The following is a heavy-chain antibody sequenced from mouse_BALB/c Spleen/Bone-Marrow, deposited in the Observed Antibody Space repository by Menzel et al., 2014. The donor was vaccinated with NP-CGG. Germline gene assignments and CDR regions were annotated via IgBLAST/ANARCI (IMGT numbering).Heavy chain of an antibody. CDR2: ISYSGST. D-gene: IGHD2-1*01. Sequence: EVQLQQSGPGLVKPSQSLSLTCTVTGYSITSDSAWNWLRQFPGNKLEWMAYISYSGSTTYNPSLKSPISITRDTSKNQFFLQLNSVTTDDTATYYCARRGYYGTFLFAYWGQGTLVTVSA. V-gene: IGHV3-2*02. CDR3: ARRGYYGTFLFAY. CDR1: GYSITSDSA. J-gene: IGHJ3*01.